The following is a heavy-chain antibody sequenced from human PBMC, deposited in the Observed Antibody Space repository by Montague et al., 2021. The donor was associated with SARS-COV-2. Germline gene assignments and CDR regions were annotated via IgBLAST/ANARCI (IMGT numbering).Heavy chain of an antibody. CDR3: ARDDIVLQGVTKGMDV. J-gene: IGHJ6*02. CDR1: GGSISNSYYY. Sequence: SETLSLTCTVSGGSISNSYYYWGWNRQPPGKELDWIGYTYYSGSTYYNPSIKIRVSIAIDTSKIQFSLKPSSVTAADTAVYSCARDDIVLQGVTKGMDVWGQGTRVTVSS. V-gene: IGHV4-39*07. CDR2: TYYSGST. D-gene: IGHD3-10*01.